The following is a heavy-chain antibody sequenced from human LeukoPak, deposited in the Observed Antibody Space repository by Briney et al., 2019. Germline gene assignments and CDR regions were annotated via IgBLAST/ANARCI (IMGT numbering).Heavy chain of an antibody. CDR3: AKERARGFGELSAFGY. D-gene: IGHD3-10*01. CDR1: GYTFTGYY. CDR2: ISGYNGNT. J-gene: IGHJ4*02. Sequence: ASVKVSCKASGYTFTGYYMHWVRQAPGQGLEWMGWISGYNGNTKYAQKFQGRVTITIDTSTSTASMELRSLRYDDTAVYYCAKERARGFGELSAFGYWGQGTLVTVSS. V-gene: IGHV1-18*04.